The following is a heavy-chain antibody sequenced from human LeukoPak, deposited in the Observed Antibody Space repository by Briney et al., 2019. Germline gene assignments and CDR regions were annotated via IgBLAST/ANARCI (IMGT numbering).Heavy chain of an antibody. V-gene: IGHV3-23*01. Sequence: GGSLRLSCAVSGFTFSNYAMSWARQTPARGLEGVSSINEVGDDTNYVDSVRGRFTVSRDNSKNTLYLQLNSLRAEDTALYYCSKRGPNTGWHFFDHWGPGTLVTVS. D-gene: IGHD6-19*01. CDR3: SKRGPNTGWHFFDH. CDR1: GFTFSNYA. CDR2: INEVGDDT. J-gene: IGHJ5*02.